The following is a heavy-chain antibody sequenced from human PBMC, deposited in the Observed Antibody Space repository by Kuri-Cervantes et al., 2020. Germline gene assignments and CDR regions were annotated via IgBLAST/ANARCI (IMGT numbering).Heavy chain of an antibody. CDR2: ISWNSGSI. Sequence: SLKISCAASGFTFDDYAMHWVRQAPGKGLEWVSGISWNSGSIGYADSVKGRFTISRDNAKNSLYLQMNSLRAEDTALYYCAKGVGLMVRGVIEYWGQGTLVTVSS. D-gene: IGHD3-10*01. J-gene: IGHJ4*02. V-gene: IGHV3-9*01. CDR1: GFTFDDYA. CDR3: AKGVGLMVRGVIEY.